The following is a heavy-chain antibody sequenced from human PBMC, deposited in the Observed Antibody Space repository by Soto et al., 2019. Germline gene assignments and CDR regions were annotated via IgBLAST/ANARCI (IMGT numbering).Heavy chain of an antibody. J-gene: IGHJ4*02. D-gene: IGHD4-17*01. CDR1: GFTFSSYA. CDR2: ISGSGGST. CDR3: AKDGATVATDY. Sequence: EVQLLESGGGLVQPGGSLRLSCAASGFTFSSYAMSWVRQAPGKGLEWVSAISGSGGSTYYADSVKGRFTISRDNSKNTRYLQMSRLGAEDTAVYYWAKDGATVATDYWGQGTLVTVSS. V-gene: IGHV3-23*01.